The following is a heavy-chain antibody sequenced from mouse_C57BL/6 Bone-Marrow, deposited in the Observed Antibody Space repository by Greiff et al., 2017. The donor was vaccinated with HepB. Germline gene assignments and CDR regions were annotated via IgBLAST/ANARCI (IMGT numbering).Heavy chain of an antibody. CDR3: ARFYYFDY. V-gene: IGHV1-81*01. CDR1: GYTFTSYG. J-gene: IGHJ2*01. Sequence: QVQLQQSGAELARPGASVKLSCKASGYTFTSYGISWVKQRTGQGFEWIGEIYPRSGNTYYNEKFKGKATLTADKSSSAAYMELRSLTSEDSAVYFCARFYYFDYWGQGTTLTVSS. CDR2: IYPRSGNT.